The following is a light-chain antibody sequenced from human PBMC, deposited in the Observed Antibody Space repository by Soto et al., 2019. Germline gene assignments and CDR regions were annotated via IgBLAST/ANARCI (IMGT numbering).Light chain of an antibody. Sequence: IRLTQSPSSLSASVGDRVTITCRASQSSSSWLAWYQQTPGKAPKLLIYKASSLERGVPSRVSGSGSGTEFTLTISSLQPDDFATYYCQQYNSYSRTFGQGTKVDIK. CDR2: KAS. CDR1: QSSSSW. CDR3: QQYNSYSRT. J-gene: IGKJ1*01. V-gene: IGKV1-5*03.